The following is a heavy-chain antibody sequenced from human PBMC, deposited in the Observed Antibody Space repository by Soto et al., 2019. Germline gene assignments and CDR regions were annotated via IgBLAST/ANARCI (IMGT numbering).Heavy chain of an antibody. CDR1: GFTFSGCW. CDR2: IKQDGSEK. J-gene: IGHJ6*02. Sequence: GGSLRLSCAASGFTFSGCWMTWVRQTPGKGPEWVASIKQDGSEKYKVDSAKGRFTISRDNAKNSLDLQMNSLRAEDTAVYYCARYLGMDVWGQGTTVTVSS. V-gene: IGHV3-7*05. CDR3: ARYLGMDV.